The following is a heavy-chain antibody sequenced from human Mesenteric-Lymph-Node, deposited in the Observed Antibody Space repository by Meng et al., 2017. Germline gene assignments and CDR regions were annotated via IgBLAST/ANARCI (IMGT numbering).Heavy chain of an antibody. D-gene: IGHD5-12*01. CDR2: INPNSGGT. J-gene: IGHJ6*02. CDR1: GYTFTGYY. CDR3: ARVQGGSGYDFSCYDYGVDV. V-gene: IGHV1-2*02. Sequence: ASVKVCKASGYTFTGYYMNWVRQAPGQGLEWMGWINPNSGGTSYTQKFHDRDTMTRDTSISTAYMELRSLRTNDTAVYYCARVQGGSGYDFSCYDYGVDVWGQGTMVTVSS.